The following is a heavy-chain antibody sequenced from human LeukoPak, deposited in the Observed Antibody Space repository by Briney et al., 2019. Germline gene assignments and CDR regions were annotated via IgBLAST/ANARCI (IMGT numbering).Heavy chain of an antibody. CDR3: ARDRGYGDYAYYFDY. CDR1: GGSISTYY. V-gene: IGHV4-4*07. J-gene: IGHJ4*02. CDR2: IYTSGST. D-gene: IGHD4-17*01. Sequence: SETLSLTCTVSGGSISTYYWSWIRQPAGKGLEWIGRIYTSGSTNYNPSLKSRVTMSVDTSKNQFSLKVSSVTAADTAVYYCARDRGYGDYAYYFDYWGQGTLVTVS.